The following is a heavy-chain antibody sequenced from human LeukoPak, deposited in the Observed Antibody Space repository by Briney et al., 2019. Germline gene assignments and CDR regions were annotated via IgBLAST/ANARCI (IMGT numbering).Heavy chain of an antibody. CDR2: IFGSGGDT. CDR1: GFTFRSYV. D-gene: IGHD3-10*01. V-gene: IGHV3-23*01. Sequence: GGSLSLSCAASGFTFRSYVMSWVRQAPGKGLEWVSSIFGSGGDTYYADSVKGRFTSSRDNSQNALYLQMNGLRAEDTAVYYCARYLSGTYYNGFDYLGQGTLVTVSS. J-gene: IGHJ4*02. CDR3: ARYLSGTYYNGFDY.